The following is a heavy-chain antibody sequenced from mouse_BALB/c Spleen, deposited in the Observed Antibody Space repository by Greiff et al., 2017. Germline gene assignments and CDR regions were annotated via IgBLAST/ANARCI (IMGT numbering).Heavy chain of an antibody. CDR2: IYPGGGYT. J-gene: IGHJ2*01. CDR1: GYTFTNYW. CDR3: ARERSRYYFDY. Sequence: QVQVQQSGAELVRPGTSVKISCKASGYTFTNYWLGWVKQRPGHGLEWIGDIYPGGGYTNYNEKFKGKATLTADTSSSTAYMQLSSLTSEDSAVYFCARERSRYYFDYWGQGTTLTVSS. V-gene: IGHV1-63*02.